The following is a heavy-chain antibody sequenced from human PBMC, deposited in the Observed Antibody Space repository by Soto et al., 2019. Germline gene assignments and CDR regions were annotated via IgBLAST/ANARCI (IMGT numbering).Heavy chain of an antibody. CDR2: VSFDGSNK. V-gene: IGHV3-30-3*01. Sequence: QVQLVESGGGVVQPGRSLRLSCAASGFTFSTHAMHWVRQAPGKGLECVAIVSFDGSNKYYAASVKGRFTISRDNSKNTLDLQMSGLTPEDTAFYYCARDQTGITTAGGGRIDRWGQGTRVTVSS. CDR1: GFTFSTHA. D-gene: IGHD6-13*01. CDR3: ARDQTGITTAGGGRIDR. J-gene: IGHJ5*02.